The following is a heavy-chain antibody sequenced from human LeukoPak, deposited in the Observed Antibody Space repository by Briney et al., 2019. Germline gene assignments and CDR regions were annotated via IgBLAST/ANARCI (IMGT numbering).Heavy chain of an antibody. J-gene: IGHJ4*02. V-gene: IGHV3-33*08. CDR3: ARDYYCSGGSCLYFDY. Sequence: GGSLRLSCAASGFXLSSYSMDWVRQAPGKGLEWVAVMYYDGISKYYADSVKGRFTISRDNSKNTLYLQMNSLRLEDTAVYYCARDYYCSGGSCLYFDYWGQGTLVTVSS. CDR2: MYYDGISK. CDR1: GFXLSSYS. D-gene: IGHD2-15*01.